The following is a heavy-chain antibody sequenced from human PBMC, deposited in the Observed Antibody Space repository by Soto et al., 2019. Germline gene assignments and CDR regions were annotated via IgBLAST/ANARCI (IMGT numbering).Heavy chain of an antibody. V-gene: IGHV1-69*02. J-gene: IGHJ4*02. D-gene: IGHD1-1*01. Sequence: QVQLVQSGAEVKKPGSSVKVSCKASGGTFSSYTISWVRQAPGQGLEWMGRIIPILGIANYAQKFQGRVTITADKSTSTAYMELSSLRSEDTAVYYYARATGTTGTTLFDYWGQGTLVTVSS. CDR1: GGTFSSYT. CDR2: IIPILGIA. CDR3: ARATGTTGTTLFDY.